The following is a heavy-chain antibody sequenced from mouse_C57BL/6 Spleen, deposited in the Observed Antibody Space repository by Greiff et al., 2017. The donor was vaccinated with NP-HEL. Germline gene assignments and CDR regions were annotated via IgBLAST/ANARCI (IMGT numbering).Heavy chain of an antibody. J-gene: IGHJ4*01. V-gene: IGHV1-42*01. D-gene: IGHD3-2*02. CDR2: INPSTGGT. Sequence: EVKLVESGPELVKPGASVKISCKASGYSFTGYYMNWVKQSPEKSLEWIGEINPSTGGTTYNQKFKAKATLTVDKSSSTAYMQLKSLTSEDSAVYYCARGQLRLRAMDYWGQGTSVTVSS. CDR1: GYSFTGYY. CDR3: ARGQLRLRAMDY.